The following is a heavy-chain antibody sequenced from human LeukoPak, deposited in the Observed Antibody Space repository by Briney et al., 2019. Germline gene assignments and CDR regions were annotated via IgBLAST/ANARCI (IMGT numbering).Heavy chain of an antibody. CDR2: IRYDGSNK. CDR1: GFTFSSYG. Sequence: TGGSLRLSCAASGFTFSSYGMHWVRQAPGKGLEWVAFIRYDGSNKYYADSVKGRFTISRDNSKNTLYLQMNSLRAEDTAVYYCAKDHNGHYDILTGYYYYYYYMDVWGKGTTVTVSS. J-gene: IGHJ6*03. V-gene: IGHV3-30*02. D-gene: IGHD3-9*01. CDR3: AKDHNGHYDILTGYYYYYYYMDV.